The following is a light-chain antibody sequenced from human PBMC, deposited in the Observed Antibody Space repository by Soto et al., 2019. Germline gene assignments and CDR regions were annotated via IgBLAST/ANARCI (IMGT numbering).Light chain of an antibody. Sequence: QSALTQPASVSGSPGQSITISCTGTSSDVGGYNYVSWYQQYPGKAPKLMIYEVSNRPSGVSNRFSGSKSGNTASLTLSGLQAEDESDYYCSSYTSSSTLVFGVVTKLTVL. CDR3: SSYTSSSTLV. V-gene: IGLV2-14*01. J-gene: IGLJ3*02. CDR1: SSDVGGYNY. CDR2: EVS.